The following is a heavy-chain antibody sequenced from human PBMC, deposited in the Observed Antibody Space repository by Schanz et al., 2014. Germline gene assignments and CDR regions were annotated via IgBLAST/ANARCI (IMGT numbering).Heavy chain of an antibody. V-gene: IGHV4-61*02. CDR3: ARGGSVATIAPYTWFDP. D-gene: IGHD5-12*01. J-gene: IGHJ5*02. CDR1: GGSISSATYY. Sequence: QVQLHESGPGLVKPSQTLSLTCTVSGGSISSATYYWSWVRQPAGKGLEWIGRIYSRGSSTYNPSRKGRATISLDTSKNQSSLTLTSLTAADTAVYYCARGGSVATIAPYTWFDPWGQGTLVTVSS. CDR2: IYSRGSS.